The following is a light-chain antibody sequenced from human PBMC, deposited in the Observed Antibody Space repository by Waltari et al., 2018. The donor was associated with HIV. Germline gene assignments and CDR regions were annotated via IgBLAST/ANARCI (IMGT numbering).Light chain of an antibody. CDR1: QSISTY. Sequence: DIQLTQSPSSLSASVGDRVTITCRASQSISTYLNWYQQKPGKAPNILIYATSNLESGVPSRFSGSGYGTDFTLTISSLQPEDFGTYYCLQTYSVMWTFGQGTNVEV. J-gene: IGKJ1*01. CDR2: ATS. CDR3: LQTYSVMWT. V-gene: IGKV1-39*01.